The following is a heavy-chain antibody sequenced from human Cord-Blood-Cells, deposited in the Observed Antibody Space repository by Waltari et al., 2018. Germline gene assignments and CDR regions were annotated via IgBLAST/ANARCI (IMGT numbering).Heavy chain of an antibody. CDR1: GGSINSSSYS. J-gene: IGHJ4*02. D-gene: IGHD1-1*01. CDR2: IYYSGST. Sequence: QLQLQQSGPGLVKRSATLSLTCPVSGGSINSSSYSWGWIRQPPGKGLEWIGSIYYSGSTYYNPSLKSRVTISVDTSKNQFSLKLSSVTAADTAVYYCARHQLVTIDYWGQGTLVTVSS. V-gene: IGHV4-39*01. CDR3: ARHQLVTIDY.